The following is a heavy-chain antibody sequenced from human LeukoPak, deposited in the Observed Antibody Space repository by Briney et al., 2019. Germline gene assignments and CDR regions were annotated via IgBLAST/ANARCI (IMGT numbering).Heavy chain of an antibody. CDR1: GFTFSSYA. J-gene: IGHJ4*02. V-gene: IGHV3-23*01. Sequence: GGSLRLSCAASGFTFSSYAMSWVRQAPGKGLEWVSAISGSGGSTYYADSVKGRFTISRDNSKNTLYLQMNSLRAEDTAVYYCAKGRRYSSGSIGPIWFFDYWGQGTLVTVSS. D-gene: IGHD6-19*01. CDR2: ISGSGGST. CDR3: AKGRRYSSGSIGPIWFFDY.